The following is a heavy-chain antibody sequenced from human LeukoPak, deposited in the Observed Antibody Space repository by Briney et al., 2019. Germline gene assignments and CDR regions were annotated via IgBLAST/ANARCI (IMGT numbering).Heavy chain of an antibody. CDR3: ARDMDDILTGYWTISFDY. Sequence: ASVKVSCKASGYTFTSYGISWVRQAPGQGLEWMGWISAYNGNTNYAQKLQGRVTMTTDTSTSTAYMELRSLRSDDTVVYYCARDMDDILTGYWTISFDYWGQGTLVTVSS. CDR2: ISAYNGNT. J-gene: IGHJ4*02. V-gene: IGHV1-18*01. CDR1: GYTFTSYG. D-gene: IGHD3-9*01.